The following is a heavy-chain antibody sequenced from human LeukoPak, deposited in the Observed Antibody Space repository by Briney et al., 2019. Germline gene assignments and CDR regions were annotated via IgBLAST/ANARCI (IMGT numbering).Heavy chain of an antibody. D-gene: IGHD3/OR15-3a*01. J-gene: IGHJ4*02. CDR2: ISYDGSNK. CDR1: GFTFSSYG. CDR3: AKDWTPIATGPDY. V-gene: IGHV3-30*18. Sequence: GRSLRLSCAASGFTFSSYGMHWVRQAPGKGLEWVAVISYDGSNKYYADSVKGRFTISRDNSKNTLYLQMNSLRAEDRAVYYCAKDWTPIATGPDYWGQGTLVTVSS.